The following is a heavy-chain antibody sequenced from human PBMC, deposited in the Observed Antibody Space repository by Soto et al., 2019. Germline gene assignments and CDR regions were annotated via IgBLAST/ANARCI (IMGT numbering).Heavy chain of an antibody. CDR2: IIPIFGTA. V-gene: IGHV1-69*13. Sequence: SVKVSCKASGGTFSSYAISWVRQAPGQGLEWMGGIIPIFGTANYAQEFQGRVTITADESTSTAYMELSSLRSEETAVYYCARDRPVITGNTWYYYYGMDVWGQGTTVTVSS. CDR1: GGTFSSYA. D-gene: IGHD1-7*01. CDR3: ARDRPVITGNTWYYYYGMDV. J-gene: IGHJ6*02.